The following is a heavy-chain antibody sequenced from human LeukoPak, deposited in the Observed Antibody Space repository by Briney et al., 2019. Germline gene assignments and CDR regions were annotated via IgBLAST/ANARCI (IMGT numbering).Heavy chain of an antibody. J-gene: IGHJ6*02. D-gene: IGHD1-1*01. CDR1: GGSISSYY. Sequence: SETLSLTCTVSGGSISSYYWSWIRQPPGKGLEWIGYIYYSGSTNYNPSLKSRVTISVDTSNNQFSLKVNSVTAADTAVYYCARDAGHQLSRRNYYAMDVWGQGTTVTVSS. CDR2: IYYSGST. CDR3: ARDAGHQLSRRNYYAMDV. V-gene: IGHV4-59*12.